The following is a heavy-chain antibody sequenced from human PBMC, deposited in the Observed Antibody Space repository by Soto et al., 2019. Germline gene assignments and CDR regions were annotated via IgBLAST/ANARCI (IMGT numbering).Heavy chain of an antibody. CDR1: RYTFTSYY. CDR3: ARDRDTTMVNIFDY. V-gene: IGHV1-46*01. D-gene: IGHD5-18*01. J-gene: IGHJ4*02. Sequence: ASVKVSCKASRYTFTSYYMHWVRQAPGQGLEWMGMINPSGGSTSYAQRFQGRVTMTRDTSSSTVYMELSSLRSEDTAIYYCARDRDTTMVNIFDYWGQGTRVTASS. CDR2: INPSGGST.